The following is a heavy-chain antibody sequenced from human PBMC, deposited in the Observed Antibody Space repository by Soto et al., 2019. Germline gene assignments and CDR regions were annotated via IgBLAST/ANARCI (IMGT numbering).Heavy chain of an antibody. D-gene: IGHD6-13*01. V-gene: IGHV3-23*01. Sequence: GGSLRLSCAASGFTFSSYAMSWVRQAPGKGLEWVSAISGSGGSTYYADSVKGRFTISRDNSKNTLYLQMNSLRAEDTAVYYCAKDSPPSGYSSSWYVYWGQGTLVTAPQ. CDR3: AKDSPPSGYSSSWYVY. CDR1: GFTFSSYA. CDR2: ISGSGGST. J-gene: IGHJ4*02.